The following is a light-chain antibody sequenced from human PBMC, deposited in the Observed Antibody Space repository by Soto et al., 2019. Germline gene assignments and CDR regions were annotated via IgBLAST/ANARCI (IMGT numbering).Light chain of an antibody. CDR2: GAS. CDR1: QSVSSN. CDR3: QQYNNRPQA. V-gene: IGKV3-15*01. Sequence: EIGMTQSPATLSVSPGERATLSCRASQSVSSNLAWYQQKPGQAPRLLIYGASTRATGIPARFSGSGSGTEFTLTISSLQSEDFEVYYCQQYNNRPQAFGQGTKVDIK. J-gene: IGKJ1*01.